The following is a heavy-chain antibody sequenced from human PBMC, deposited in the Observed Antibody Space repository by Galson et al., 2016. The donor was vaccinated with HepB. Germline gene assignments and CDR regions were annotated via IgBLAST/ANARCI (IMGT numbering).Heavy chain of an antibody. Sequence: SLRLSCAASGFTFSDYYMSWIRQAPGKGLEWVSYISTGSTTIYYADSVKGRFTISRDNAKNSLYLQMNTLRAEDTAIYYCARDRGSYCGGDCSDYYFDYWGQGTLVTVSS. CDR1: GFTFSDYY. D-gene: IGHD2-21*02. J-gene: IGHJ4*02. CDR2: ISTGSTTI. CDR3: ARDRGSYCGGDCSDYYFDY. V-gene: IGHV3-11*04.